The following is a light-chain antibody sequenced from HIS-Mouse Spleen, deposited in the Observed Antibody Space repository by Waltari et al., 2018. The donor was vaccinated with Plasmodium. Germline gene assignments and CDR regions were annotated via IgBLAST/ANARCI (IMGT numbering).Light chain of an antibody. CDR1: ALPKKQ. CDR3: YSTDSSGNHRV. CDR2: EDS. Sequence: SYELTQPPSVSVSQGPTARITCSGAALPKKQAYWYQQKQGQAPVLVIYEDSKRPSGIPERFSGSSSGTMATLTISGAQVEDEADYYCYSTDSSGNHRVFGGGTKLTVL. J-gene: IGLJ3*02. V-gene: IGLV3-10*01.